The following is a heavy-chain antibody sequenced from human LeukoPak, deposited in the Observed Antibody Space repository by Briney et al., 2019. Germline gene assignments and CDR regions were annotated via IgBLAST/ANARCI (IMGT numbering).Heavy chain of an antibody. Sequence: SETLSLTCAVYGGSFSGYYWSWIRQPPGKGLEWIGEINHSGSTNYNPSLKSRVTISVDTSKNQFSLKLSSVTAADTAVYYCARGVSLITMVRGVMYYYYYGMDVWDQGTTVTVSS. CDR3: ARGVSLITMVRGVMYYYYYGMDV. V-gene: IGHV4-34*01. CDR2: INHSGST. D-gene: IGHD3-10*01. J-gene: IGHJ6*02. CDR1: GGSFSGYY.